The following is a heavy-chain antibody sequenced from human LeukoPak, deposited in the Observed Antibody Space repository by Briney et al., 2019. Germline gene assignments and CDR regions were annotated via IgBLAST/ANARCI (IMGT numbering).Heavy chain of an antibody. Sequence: GASVKVSCKASGGTFSSYAISWVRQAPGQGLEWMGGIIPIFGTANYAQKFQGRVTITADKSTSTAYMELNSLRSEDTAVYYCARLGAILSAFDIWGQGTMVTVSS. CDR2: IIPIFGTA. CDR1: GGTFSSYA. V-gene: IGHV1-69*06. CDR3: ARLGAILSAFDI. J-gene: IGHJ3*02.